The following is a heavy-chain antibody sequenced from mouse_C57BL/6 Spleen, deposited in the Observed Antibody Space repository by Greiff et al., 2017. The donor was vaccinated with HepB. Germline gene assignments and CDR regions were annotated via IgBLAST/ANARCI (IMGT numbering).Heavy chain of an antibody. CDR2: INPSTGGT. Sequence: VQLQQSGPELVKPGASVKISCKASGYSFTGYYMNWVKQSPEKSLEWIGEINPSTGGTTYNQKFKAKATLTVDKSTSTAYMQLKSLTSEDSAVYYCARESYDGYYDAYWGQGTLVTVSA. CDR1: GYSFTGYY. CDR3: ARESYDGYYDAY. J-gene: IGHJ3*01. D-gene: IGHD2-3*01. V-gene: IGHV1-42*01.